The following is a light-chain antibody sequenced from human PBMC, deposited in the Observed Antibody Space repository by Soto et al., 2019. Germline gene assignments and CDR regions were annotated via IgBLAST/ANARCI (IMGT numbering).Light chain of an antibody. Sequence: EIVMTQSPATLSVSPGDRATLSCRASQSVSGYLAWYQQKPDQAPRLLMYGASTRASGFPARFSGSGSGTEFTLTISSLQSEDFGIYYCQQYDDWPRTFGQGTKLEI. V-gene: IGKV3-15*01. CDR1: QSVSGY. CDR3: QQYDDWPRT. CDR2: GAS. J-gene: IGKJ2*01.